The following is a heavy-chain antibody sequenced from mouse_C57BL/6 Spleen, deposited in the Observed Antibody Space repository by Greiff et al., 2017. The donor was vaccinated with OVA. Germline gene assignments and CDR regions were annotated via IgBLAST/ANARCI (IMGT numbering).Heavy chain of an antibody. CDR3: ARWGTTVEDYAMDD. D-gene: IGHD1-1*01. Sequence: QVQLQQPGAELVKPGASVKMSCKASGYTFTSYWITWVKQRPGQGLEWIGDIYTGRGSTNYTEKFKSKATLTVDTASSTAYMQLSSLTSEDSAVYYCARWGTTVEDYAMDDWGQGTSVTVSS. V-gene: IGHV1-55*01. CDR2: IYTGRGST. J-gene: IGHJ4*01. CDR1: GYTFTSYW.